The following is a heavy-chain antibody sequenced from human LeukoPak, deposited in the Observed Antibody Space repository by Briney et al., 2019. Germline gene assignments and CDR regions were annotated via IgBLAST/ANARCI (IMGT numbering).Heavy chain of an antibody. CDR1: GFTFSSYG. Sequence: GGSLRLSCAASGFTFSSYGMHWVRQAPGKGLEWVAFIRYDGSNKYYADSVKGRFTISRDNSKNTLYLQMNSLRAEDTAVYYCAKDQGESIAARQGRNYFDYWGQGTLVTVSS. D-gene: IGHD6-6*01. CDR2: IRYDGSNK. J-gene: IGHJ4*02. V-gene: IGHV3-30*02. CDR3: AKDQGESIAARQGRNYFDY.